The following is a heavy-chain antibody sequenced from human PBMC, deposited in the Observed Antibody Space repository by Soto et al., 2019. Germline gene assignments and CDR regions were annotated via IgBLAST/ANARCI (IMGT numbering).Heavy chain of an antibody. CDR2: IYWDDDK. Sequence: QITLKESGPTLVKPTQTLTLTCTFSGFSLSTTRVAVGWIHQPPGKALELLALIYWDDDKRYSPFLKSRLTITKGTSKNPVVLTMTNMDPVDTATYYCSHIVVAGLGYYFDYWGQGTLVTVSS. CDR1: GFSLSTTRVA. D-gene: IGHD6-19*01. V-gene: IGHV2-5*02. J-gene: IGHJ4*02. CDR3: SHIVVAGLGYYFDY.